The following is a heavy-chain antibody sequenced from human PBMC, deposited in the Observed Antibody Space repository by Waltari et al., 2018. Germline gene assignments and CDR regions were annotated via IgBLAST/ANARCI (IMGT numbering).Heavy chain of an antibody. CDR2: INTNTGNP. V-gene: IGHV7-4-1*02. CDR1: GGTFSSYA. D-gene: IGHD6-13*01. J-gene: IGHJ3*02. CDR3: ARGAGYGNDAFDI. Sequence: QVQLVQSGAEVKKPGSSVKVSCKASGGTFSSYAISWVRQAPGQGLEWMGGINTNTGNPTYAQGFTGRFVFSLDTSVSTAYLQISSLKAEDTAVYYCARGAGYGNDAFDIWGQGTMVTVSS.